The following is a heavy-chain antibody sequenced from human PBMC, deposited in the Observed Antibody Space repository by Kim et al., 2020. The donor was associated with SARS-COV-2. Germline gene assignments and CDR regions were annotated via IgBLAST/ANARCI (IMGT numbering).Heavy chain of an antibody. V-gene: IGHV1-69*01. J-gene: IGHJ4*02. CDR3: ARVLIPGPFDY. CDR2: A. Sequence: ANYAQKFQGRVTITADESTSTAYMELSSLRSEDTAVYYCARVLIPGPFDYWGQGTLVTVSS. D-gene: IGHD2-2*02.